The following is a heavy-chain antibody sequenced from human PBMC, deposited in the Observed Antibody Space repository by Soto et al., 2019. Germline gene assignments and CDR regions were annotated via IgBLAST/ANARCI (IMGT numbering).Heavy chain of an antibody. CDR1: GFTFSSYV. Sequence: GGSLRLSCAASGFTFSSYVMSWVCQAPGKGLEWVSAISGSGGSTYYADSVKGRFTISRDNSKNTLYLQMNSLRAEDTAVYYCAKIPHSSSWYLDAFAIRGQGTMVTVSS. J-gene: IGHJ3*02. D-gene: IGHD6-13*01. CDR2: ISGSGGST. CDR3: AKIPHSSSWYLDAFAI. V-gene: IGHV3-23*01.